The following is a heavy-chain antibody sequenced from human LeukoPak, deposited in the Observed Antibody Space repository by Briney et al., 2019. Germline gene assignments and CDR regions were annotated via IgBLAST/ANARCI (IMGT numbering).Heavy chain of an antibody. J-gene: IGHJ4*02. CDR3: AKGLLTIVVAGTLFDC. D-gene: IGHD2-15*01. V-gene: IGHV3-30*18. Sequence: GGSLRLSCAASGFTFSSYGMHWVRQAPGKGLEWVALISYDGNNKHYADSVKGRFAISRDNSKNTLFLQMNSLRAEDTAVYYCAKGLLTIVVAGTLFDCWGQGTLVTVSS. CDR2: ISYDGNNK. CDR1: GFTFSSYG.